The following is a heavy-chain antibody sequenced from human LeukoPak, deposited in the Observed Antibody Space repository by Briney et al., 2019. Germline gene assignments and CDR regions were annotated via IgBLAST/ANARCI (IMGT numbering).Heavy chain of an antibody. Sequence: GRSLRLSCAASGFTFSSYGMHWVRQAPGKGLEWVAVISYDGSNKYYADSVKGRFTISRDNSKNTLYLQMNSLRAEDTAVYYCAKNPSRGSGSYSDYWGQGTLGNVSS. CDR3: AKNPSRGSGSYSDY. CDR1: GFTFSSYG. J-gene: IGHJ4*02. CDR2: ISYDGSNK. D-gene: IGHD3-10*01. V-gene: IGHV3-30*18.